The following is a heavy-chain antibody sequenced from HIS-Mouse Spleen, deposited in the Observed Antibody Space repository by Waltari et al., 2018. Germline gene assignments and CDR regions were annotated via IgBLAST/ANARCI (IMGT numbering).Heavy chain of an antibody. V-gene: IGHV4-39*07. CDR3: AREIPYSSSWYDWYFDL. Sequence: QLQLQESGPGLVKPSETLSRTCTVSGGPVSSSSYYWVWFRQPPGKGLEWIGSIYYSGSTYYNPSLKSRVTISVDTSKNQFSLKLSSVTAADTAVYYCAREIPYSSSWYDWYFDLWGRGTLVTVSS. CDR1: GGPVSSSSYY. D-gene: IGHD6-13*01. J-gene: IGHJ2*01. CDR2: IYYSGST.